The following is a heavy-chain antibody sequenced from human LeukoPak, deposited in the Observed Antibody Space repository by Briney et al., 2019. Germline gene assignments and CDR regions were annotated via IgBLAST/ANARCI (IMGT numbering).Heavy chain of an antibody. CDR2: IYYGGSS. J-gene: IGHJ6*01. CDR3: ARHRPRSFRCYYYYGMGV. V-gene: IGHV4-59*08. CDR1: GVSISSYN. Sequence: SDTLSLTCTVSGVSISSYNWSWIRQPPGKGLEWIGYIYYGGSSNYYPSLKSRVTISVDTSKNQFSLKLRSVTAADAAVYYYARHRPRSFRCYYYYGMGVWGHGTTVTVCS.